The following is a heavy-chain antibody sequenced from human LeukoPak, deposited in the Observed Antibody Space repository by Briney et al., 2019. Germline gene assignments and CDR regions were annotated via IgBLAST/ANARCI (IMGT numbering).Heavy chain of an antibody. CDR3: ARDPPTAVILFDY. D-gene: IGHD2-2*01. Sequence: GGSLRLSCKASGFTFRDYYRNWIRQAPGKELEWLSHISGDSDTIYYADSVKGRFSISRDNAKNSVFLQMNSLRPEDTAVYFCARDPPTAVILFDYWGLGTLVTVSS. CDR2: ISGDSDTI. J-gene: IGHJ4*02. CDR1: GFTFRDYY. V-gene: IGHV3-11*01.